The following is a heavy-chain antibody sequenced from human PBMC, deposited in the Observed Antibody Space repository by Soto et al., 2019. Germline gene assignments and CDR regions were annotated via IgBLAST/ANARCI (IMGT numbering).Heavy chain of an antibody. CDR3: ARDSDDSSGYYYENWFDP. CDR1: GFTFSDYY. J-gene: IGHJ5*02. CDR2: ISSSSSYT. V-gene: IGHV3-11*05. Sequence: PGGSLRLSCAASGFTFSDYYMSWIRQAPGKGLEWVSYISSSSSYTNYADSVKGRFTISRDNAKNSLYLQMNSLRAEDTAVYYCARDSDDSSGYYYENWFDPWGQGTLVTVSS. D-gene: IGHD3-22*01.